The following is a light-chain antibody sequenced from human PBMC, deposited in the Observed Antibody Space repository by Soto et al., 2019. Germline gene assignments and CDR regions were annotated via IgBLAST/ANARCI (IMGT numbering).Light chain of an antibody. J-gene: IGKJ5*01. CDR2: GAS. CDR1: QSVSSN. V-gene: IGKV3-15*01. Sequence: EIVITHSPGTLSVSPGEGVTLSCRASQSVSSNLAWYQQRPGQAPRLLIYGASTRATGIPARFSGSGSGTEFTLTISSLQSEDFAVYYCQQYNNWPPITFGQGTRLEIK. CDR3: QQYNNWPPIT.